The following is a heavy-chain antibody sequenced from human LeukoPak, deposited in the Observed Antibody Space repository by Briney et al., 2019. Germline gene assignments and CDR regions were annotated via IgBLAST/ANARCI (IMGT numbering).Heavy chain of an antibody. Sequence: ASVKVSCKASRGTFSNYAISWVRQAPGQGLEWMGWINTNTGNPTYAQGFTGRFVFSLDTSVSTAYLQISSLKAEDTAVYYCARDRRGPYYDFWSGHYTPETFDYWGQGTLVTVSS. CDR3: ARDRRGPYYDFWSGHYTPETFDY. J-gene: IGHJ4*02. V-gene: IGHV7-4-1*02. CDR2: INTNTGNP. CDR1: RGTFSNYA. D-gene: IGHD3-3*01.